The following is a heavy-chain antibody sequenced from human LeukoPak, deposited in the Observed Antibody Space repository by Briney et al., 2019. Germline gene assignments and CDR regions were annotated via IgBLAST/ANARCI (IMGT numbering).Heavy chain of an antibody. CDR1: GGSISSSSYY. Sequence: SETLSLTCTVSGGSISSSSYYWGWIRQPPGKGLEWIGSIYYSGSTYYNPSLKSRVTISVDTSKNQFSLKLGSVTAAGTAVYYCATSFTSQGAFDIWGQGTMLTVSS. J-gene: IGHJ3*02. CDR2: IYYSGST. D-gene: IGHD3-10*01. CDR3: ATSFTSQGAFDI. V-gene: IGHV4-39*01.